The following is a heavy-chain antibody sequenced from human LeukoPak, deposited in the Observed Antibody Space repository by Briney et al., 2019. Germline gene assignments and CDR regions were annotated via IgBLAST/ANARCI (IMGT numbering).Heavy chain of an antibody. CDR1: GFTFSSYW. CDR3: TRRPSSDFDY. V-gene: IGHV3-74*01. J-gene: IGHJ4*02. CDR2: INSDGSST. D-gene: IGHD6-25*01. Sequence: PGGSLRLSCAASGFTFSSYWMHWVRQAPGKGLVWVSRINSDGSSTSYADSVKGRFTISRDDSKNTAYLQMNSLKTEDTAVYYCTRRPSSDFDYWGQGTLVTVSS.